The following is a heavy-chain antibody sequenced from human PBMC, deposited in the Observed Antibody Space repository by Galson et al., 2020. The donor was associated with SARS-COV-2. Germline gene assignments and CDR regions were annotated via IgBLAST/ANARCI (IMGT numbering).Heavy chain of an antibody. V-gene: IGHV3-21*01. CDR1: GLTLSSYA. Sequence: GGSLRLSCAASGLTLSSYAINWVRQAPGKGLEWVSSISSSGNYIYYGDSVKGRFTISRDNAKNSVYLQMNNLRGEDTAVYYCAGEISGTNINGYYSLFDYWGQGTLVTVSS. CDR2: ISSSGNYI. D-gene: IGHD3-22*01. J-gene: IGHJ4*02. CDR3: AGEISGTNINGYYSLFDY.